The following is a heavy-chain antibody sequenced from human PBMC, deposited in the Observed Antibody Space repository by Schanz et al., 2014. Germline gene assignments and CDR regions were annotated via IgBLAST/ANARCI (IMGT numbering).Heavy chain of an antibody. D-gene: IGHD3-10*01. CDR3: AKRRFGELSAFDI. CDR1: GFTFSDYW. V-gene: IGHV3-23*04. J-gene: IGHJ3*02. Sequence: EVQLVESGGGLVQPGGSLRLSCTASGFTFSDYWMSWVRQAPGKGLEWVSAISGSGGSTYYADSVKGRFTISRDNSKNTLYLHMNSLRSEDTAVYYCAKRRFGELSAFDISGHGPMETYSS. CDR2: ISGSGGST.